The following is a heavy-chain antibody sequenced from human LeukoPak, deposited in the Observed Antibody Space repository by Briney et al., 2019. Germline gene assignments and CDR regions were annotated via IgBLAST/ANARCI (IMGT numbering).Heavy chain of an antibody. Sequence: GGPLRLFCLGSGFHFNVAYMHWVRQAPGKGLEWVGRVKTIRDGGTTDDTAPVKGRFTISRDDSKRTVYLQMNSLKTEDTAVYYCTARVVTTNEFWGQRTLVTVSS. CDR1: GFHFNVAY. D-gene: IGHD2-21*02. J-gene: IGHJ4*02. CDR3: TARVVTTNEF. CDR2: VKTIRDGGTT. V-gene: IGHV3-15*01.